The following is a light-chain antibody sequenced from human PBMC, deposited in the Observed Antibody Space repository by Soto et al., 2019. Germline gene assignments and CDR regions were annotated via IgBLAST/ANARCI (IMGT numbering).Light chain of an antibody. J-gene: IGLJ2*01. CDR2: ANS. CDR1: SSNIGAGYD. Sequence: QSVLTQPPSVSGAPGQRVTISFTWSSSNIGAGYDVHWYQQLPGTAPKLLIYANSNRPSGVPDRFSGSKSGTSASLAITGLQAEDEADYYCQSYDSSLSVVVFGGGTKLTVL. V-gene: IGLV1-40*01. CDR3: QSYDSSLSVVV.